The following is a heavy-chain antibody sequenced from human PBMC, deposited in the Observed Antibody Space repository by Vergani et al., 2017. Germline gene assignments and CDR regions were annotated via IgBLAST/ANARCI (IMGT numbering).Heavy chain of an antibody. V-gene: IGHV3-23*04. CDR2: ISGSGGST. CDR3: AKLGNTMVRDPDY. J-gene: IGHJ4*02. CDR1: GFTFSNAW. D-gene: IGHD3-10*01. Sequence: EVQLVESGGGLVKPGGSLRLSCAASGFTFSNAWMSWVRQAPGKGLEWVSAISGSGGSTYYADSVKGRFTISRDNSKNTLYLQMNSLRAEDTAVYYCAKLGNTMVRDPDYWGQGTLVTVSS.